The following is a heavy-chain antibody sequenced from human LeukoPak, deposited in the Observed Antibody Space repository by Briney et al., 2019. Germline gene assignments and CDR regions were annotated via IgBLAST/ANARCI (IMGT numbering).Heavy chain of an antibody. D-gene: IGHD3-10*01. CDR1: GFTFSAYG. CDR2: ISSNGDST. V-gene: IGHV3-23*01. Sequence: GGSLRLSCAASGFTFSAYGMSWVRQAPGKGLEWVSRISSNGDSTNYADSVKGRFTISRDNSKNTLYLQMNSLRAEDTAVYYCAKGGAVSSKSITLIRGTRKYYYYMDVWGKGTTVTISS. CDR3: AKGGAVSSKSITLIRGTRKYYYYMDV. J-gene: IGHJ6*03.